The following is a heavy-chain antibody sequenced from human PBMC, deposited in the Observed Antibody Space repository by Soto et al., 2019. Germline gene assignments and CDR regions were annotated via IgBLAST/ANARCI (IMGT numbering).Heavy chain of an antibody. D-gene: IGHD3-22*01. Sequence: GGSLRLSCAASGFTFSGSAMHWVRQASGKGLEWVGRIRSKANNYATAYAASVKGRFTISRDDSKNTAYLQMNSLKTEDTAVYYCARPSSGYFEYFQHWGQGTLVTVSS. J-gene: IGHJ1*01. CDR3: ARPSSGYFEYFQH. CDR1: GFTFSGSA. V-gene: IGHV3-73*01. CDR2: IRSKANNYAT.